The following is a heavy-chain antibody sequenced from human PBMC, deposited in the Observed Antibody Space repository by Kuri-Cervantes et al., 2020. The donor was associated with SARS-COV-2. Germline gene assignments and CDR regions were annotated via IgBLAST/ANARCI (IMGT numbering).Heavy chain of an antibody. J-gene: IGHJ4*02. CDR2: IIPIFGTA. D-gene: IGHD3-3*01. V-gene: IGHV1-69*06. CDR3: AREVMADDFWSGYYFDY. CDR1: GGTFSSYT. Sequence: SVKVSCKASGGTFSSYTISWVRQAPGQGLEWMGGIIPIFGTANYAQKFQGRVTITADKSTSTAYMEPSSLRSEDTAVYYCAREVMADDFWSGYYFDYWGQGTLVTVSS.